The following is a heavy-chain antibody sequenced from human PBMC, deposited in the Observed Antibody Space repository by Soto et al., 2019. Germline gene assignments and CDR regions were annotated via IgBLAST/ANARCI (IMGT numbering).Heavy chain of an antibody. CDR2: ISYDGSNK. CDR3: AKDWGQLEYYYYGMDV. J-gene: IGHJ6*02. D-gene: IGHD3-16*01. Sequence: QVQLVESGGGVVQPGRSLRLSCAASGFTFSSYGMHWVRHAPGKGLEWVAVISYDGSNKYYADSVKGRFTISRDNSKNTLYLQMNSLRAEDTAVYYCAKDWGQLEYYYYGMDVWGQGTTVTVSS. CDR1: GFTFSSYG. V-gene: IGHV3-30*18.